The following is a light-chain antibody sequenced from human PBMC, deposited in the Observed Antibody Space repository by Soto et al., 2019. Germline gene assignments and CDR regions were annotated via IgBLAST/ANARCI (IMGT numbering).Light chain of an antibody. CDR1: QSVSNN. J-gene: IGKJ1*01. CDR2: GAS. CDR3: QQYNNWWT. Sequence: EIVMTQSPPTLSVSPGERATLSCRASQSVSNNLAWYQKKPGQAPRLLIYGASTRATGIPARFSGGGSGTEFTLTISSLQSEDFAVYYCQQYNNWWTFGQGTRVEIK. V-gene: IGKV3-15*01.